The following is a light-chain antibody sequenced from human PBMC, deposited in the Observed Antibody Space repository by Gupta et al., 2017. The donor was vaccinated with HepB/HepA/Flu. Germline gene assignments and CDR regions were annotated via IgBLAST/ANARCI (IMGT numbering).Light chain of an antibody. J-gene: IGLJ1*01. CDR2: EVT. CDR3: CSYTGSTSFYV. V-gene: IGLV2-23*02. CDR1: SSDVGNYNI. Sequence: QSALPQPASVSGSPGQSITISCTGPSSDVGNYNIVSWYQQHPGKAPKLIIYEVTERPSGISNRFSGSKSGNTAALTISGLQAEEEADYYCCSYTGSTSFYVFGTGTKVTVL.